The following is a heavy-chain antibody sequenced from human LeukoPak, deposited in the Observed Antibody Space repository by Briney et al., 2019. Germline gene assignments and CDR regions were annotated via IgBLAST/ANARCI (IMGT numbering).Heavy chain of an antibody. CDR1: GGSISSYY. CDR2: IYTSGST. CDR3: ARAPYSSSWSEGFDM. V-gene: IGHV4-4*07. J-gene: IGHJ3*02. D-gene: IGHD6-13*01. Sequence: SETLSLTCTVSGGSISSYYWSWIRQPAGKGLEWIGRIYTSGSTNYNPSLKSRVTISVDTSKKQFSLKLSSVTAADTAVYYCARAPYSSSWSEGFDMWGQGTMVTVSS.